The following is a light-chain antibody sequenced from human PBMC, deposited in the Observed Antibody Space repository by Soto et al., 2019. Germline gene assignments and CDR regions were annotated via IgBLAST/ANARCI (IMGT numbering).Light chain of an antibody. CDR3: AAWDDSLNGPV. V-gene: IGLV1-44*01. Sequence: QAVVTQPPSASGTPGQRVTISCSGGRSNIGSNTVNWYQQLPGTAPKLLIYSHNQRPSGVPDRFSGSKSGTSASLAISGLQSEDEADYYCAAWDDSLNGPVFGGGTKLTVL. CDR2: SHN. J-gene: IGLJ3*02. CDR1: RSNIGSNT.